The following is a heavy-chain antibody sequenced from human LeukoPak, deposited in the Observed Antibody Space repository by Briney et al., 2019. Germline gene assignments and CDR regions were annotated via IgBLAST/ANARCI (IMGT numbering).Heavy chain of an antibody. CDR3: VRDPTEFDS. V-gene: IGHV3-21*01. Sequence: GGSLRLSCAASGFTFSSYNVIRVRQAPGKGLEWVSSIISTSSYVYYADSVKGRFTISRDNAQNALYLQMNSLRAEDTAVYYCVRDPTEFDSWGQGTLVTVSS. J-gene: IGHJ4*02. CDR1: GFTFSSYN. CDR2: IISTSSYV.